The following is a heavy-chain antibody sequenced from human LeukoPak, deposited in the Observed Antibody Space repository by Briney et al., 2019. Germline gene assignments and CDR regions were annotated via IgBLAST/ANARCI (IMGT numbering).Heavy chain of an antibody. CDR3: AKDRGYCSSTSCYYYYYGMDV. V-gene: IGHV3-23*01. D-gene: IGHD2-2*01. J-gene: IGHJ6*02. Sequence: PGASLRLSCAASGFTFSSYAMSWVRQAPGKGLEWASAISGSGGSTYYADSVKGRFTSSRDNSKNTLYLQMNSLRAEDTAVYYCAKDRGYCSSTSCYYYYYGMDVWGQGTTVTVSS. CDR1: GFTFSSYA. CDR2: ISGSGGST.